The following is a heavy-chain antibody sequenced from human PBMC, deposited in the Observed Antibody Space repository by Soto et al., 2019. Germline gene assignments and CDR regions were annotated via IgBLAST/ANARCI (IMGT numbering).Heavy chain of an antibody. Sequence: SETLSLTCTVSGGSISSFYWSWIRQPPGRRLEWIGYISNSGSTYYNPSLKSRVTISVDTSKNQFSLKLSSVTAADTAVYYCARHPSYYYDSSGYYDYWGQGTLVTVSS. V-gene: IGHV4-59*08. J-gene: IGHJ4*02. D-gene: IGHD3-22*01. CDR2: ISNSGST. CDR1: GGSISSFY. CDR3: ARHPSYYYDSSGYYDY.